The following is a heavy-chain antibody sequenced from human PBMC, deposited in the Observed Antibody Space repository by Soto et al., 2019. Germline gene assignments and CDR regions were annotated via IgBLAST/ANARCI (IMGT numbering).Heavy chain of an antibody. CDR3: AGTTSHQWYYMDV. Sequence: QVQLQESGPGLVKPSQTLSLTCAISGDSVSSNSDAWNWIRLSPSRGLEWLARTYYRSRWYNDYALSVRSRITVNPDTSKNQFSLQLTSVTPEDTAVYYCAGTTSHQWYYMDVWGKGTRVTVSS. J-gene: IGHJ6*03. CDR1: GDSVSSNSDA. CDR2: TYYRSRWYN. V-gene: IGHV6-1*01. D-gene: IGHD1-7*01.